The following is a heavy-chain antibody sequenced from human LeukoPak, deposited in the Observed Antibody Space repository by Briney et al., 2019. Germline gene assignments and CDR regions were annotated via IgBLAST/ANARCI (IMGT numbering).Heavy chain of an antibody. CDR3: ARTMVTGTYYYYMDV. CDR1: GGSISSYY. CDR2: IYYSGST. J-gene: IGHJ6*03. V-gene: IGHV4-59*01. Sequence: SETLSLTCTVSGGSISSYYWSWIRQPPGKGLEWTGYIYYSGSTNYNPSLKSRVTISVDTSKNQFSLKLCSVTAADTAVYYCARTMVTGTYYYYMDVWGKGTTVTVSS. D-gene: IGHD5-18*01.